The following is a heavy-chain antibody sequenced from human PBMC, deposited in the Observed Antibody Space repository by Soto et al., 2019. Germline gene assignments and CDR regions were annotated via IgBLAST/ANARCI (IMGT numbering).Heavy chain of an antibody. D-gene: IGHD1-20*01. CDR1: GYTLTELS. Sequence: ASVKVSCKVSGYTLTELSMHWVRQAPGKGLEWMGGSDPEDGETIYAQKFQGRVTMTEDTSTDTAYMELSSLRSEDTAVYYCATPGITGIQFDYWGQGTLVTVSS. J-gene: IGHJ4*02. V-gene: IGHV1-24*01. CDR2: SDPEDGET. CDR3: ATPGITGIQFDY.